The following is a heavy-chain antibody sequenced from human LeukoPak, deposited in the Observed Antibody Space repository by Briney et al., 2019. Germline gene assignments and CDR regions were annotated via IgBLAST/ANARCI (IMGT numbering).Heavy chain of an antibody. CDR1: GFTFSHYA. J-gene: IGHJ3*02. CDR3: AKGGYYASSGSYAFDI. D-gene: IGHD3-22*01. V-gene: IGHV3-30*18. Sequence: PGGSLRLSCAASGFTFSHYAMHWVRQAPGKGLDWVAVISYDGTNKYYVDSVKGRFTISRDNSKNTLYLQMNSLRAEDTAVYYCAKGGYYASSGSYAFDIWGQGTVLTVSS. CDR2: ISYDGTNK.